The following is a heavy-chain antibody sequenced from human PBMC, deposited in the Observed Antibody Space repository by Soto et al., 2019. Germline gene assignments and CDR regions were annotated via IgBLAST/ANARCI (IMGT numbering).Heavy chain of an antibody. CDR2: IIPIFGTA. Sequence: SVKVSCKGSGGTFSSYAISWVRQAPGQGLEWMGGIIPIFGTANYAQKFQGRVTITADESTSTAYMELSSLRSEDTAVYYCARXSCSSTSCSPPYNWFDPWGQGTLVTVSS. J-gene: IGHJ5*02. D-gene: IGHD2-2*01. V-gene: IGHV1-69*13. CDR1: GGTFSSYA. CDR3: ARXSCSSTSCSPPYNWFDP.